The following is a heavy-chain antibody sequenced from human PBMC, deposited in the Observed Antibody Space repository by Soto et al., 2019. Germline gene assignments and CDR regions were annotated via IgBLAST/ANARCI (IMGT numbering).Heavy chain of an antibody. Sequence: QVQLVESGGGVVQPGRSLRLSCAASGFTFSSYAMHWVRQAPGKGLEWVAVISYDGSNKYYADSVKGRFTISRDNSKKTLYLQMNSLRAEDTAVYYCARVVKRGSYPFDGMDVWGQGTTVTVSS. D-gene: IGHD1-26*01. CDR3: ARVVKRGSYPFDGMDV. V-gene: IGHV3-30-3*01. CDR2: ISYDGSNK. J-gene: IGHJ6*02. CDR1: GFTFSSYA.